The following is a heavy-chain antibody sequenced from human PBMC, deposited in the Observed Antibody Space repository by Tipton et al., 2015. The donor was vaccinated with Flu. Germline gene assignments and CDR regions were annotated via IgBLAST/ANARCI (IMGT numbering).Heavy chain of an antibody. CDR2: IYHSGST. V-gene: IGHV4-38-2*01. J-gene: IGHJ5*02. CDR3: ARSDEDRYYYDSSGYWFDP. Sequence: LRLSCAVSGYSISSGYYWGWIRQPPGKGLEWIGSIYHSGSTYYNPSLKSRVTISVDTSKNQFSLKLSSVTAADTAVYYCARSDEDRYYYDSSGYWFDPWGQGTLVTVSS. D-gene: IGHD3-22*01. CDR1: GYSISSGYY.